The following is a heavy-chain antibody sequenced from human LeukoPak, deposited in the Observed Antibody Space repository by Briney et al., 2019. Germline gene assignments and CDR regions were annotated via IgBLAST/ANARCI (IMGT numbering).Heavy chain of an antibody. V-gene: IGHV4-34*01. CDR2: INHSGST. CDR1: GGSFSGYC. Sequence: SETLSLTCAVYGGSFSGYCWSWIRQPPGKGLEWIGEINHSGSTNYNPSLKSRVTISVDTSKNQFSLKLSSVTAADTAVYYCARASRHYDSSGYYSNFDYWGQGTLVTVSS. J-gene: IGHJ4*02. D-gene: IGHD3-22*01. CDR3: ARASRHYDSSGYYSNFDY.